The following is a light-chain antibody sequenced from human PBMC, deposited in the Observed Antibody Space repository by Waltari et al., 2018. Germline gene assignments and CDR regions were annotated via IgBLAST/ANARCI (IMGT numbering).Light chain of an antibody. Sequence: QSALTQPASVSGTLGQSITISCTGTTSDVGNYDLVSWYQKHPGKAPKLLICAVIKRPSGVSSRFSGSKSGNTASLTISGLQAEDEADYYCCSYAGRGTYVFGSGTKVTVL. CDR2: AVI. J-gene: IGLJ1*01. CDR3: CSYAGRGTYV. V-gene: IGLV2-23*02. CDR1: TSDVGNYDL.